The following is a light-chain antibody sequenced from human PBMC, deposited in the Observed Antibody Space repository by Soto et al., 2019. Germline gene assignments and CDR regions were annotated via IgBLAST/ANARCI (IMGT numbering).Light chain of an antibody. J-gene: IGLJ1*01. CDR1: SSDVAGYDY. V-gene: IGLV2-11*01. Sequence: QSALTQPRSVSGSAGQSVAISCTGTSSDVAGYDYVSWYQQHPGKAPKLMIYDVNKRPSGVPDRFSGSKSGNTASLAISGLQAEDEADYYCCSFAGSFYVFGAGTKVTVL. CDR2: DVN. CDR3: CSFAGSFYV.